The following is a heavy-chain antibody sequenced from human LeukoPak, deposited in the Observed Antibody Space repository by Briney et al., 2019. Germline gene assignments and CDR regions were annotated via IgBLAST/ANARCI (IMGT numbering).Heavy chain of an antibody. CDR2: ISGSSSDV. J-gene: IGHJ4*02. V-gene: IGHV3-11*01. CDR1: GFTFSDSY. Sequence: GGSLRLSCAASGFTFSDSYMTWIRQAPGKGLELLSYISGSSSDVNYIDSVRGRFTISRDNARNSLYLHMNSLTVEDTAVYYCSRDPRHNDYWGQGTLVTVSS. CDR3: SRDPRHNDY.